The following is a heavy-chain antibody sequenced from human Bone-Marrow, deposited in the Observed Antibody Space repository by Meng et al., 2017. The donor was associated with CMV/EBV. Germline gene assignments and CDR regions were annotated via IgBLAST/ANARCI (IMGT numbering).Heavy chain of an antibody. V-gene: IGHV3-15*01. Sequence: GESLKISCAASGFTFSNGWMSWVRQAPGKGLEWVGRIKSKTDGGTTDYAAPVKGRFTISRDDSKNTLYLQMNSLKTEDTAVYYCTTADHDYSKQGGSYGMDDWGQGTTVTVSS. J-gene: IGHJ6*02. CDR1: GFTFSNGW. CDR3: TTADHDYSKQGGSYGMDD. CDR2: IKSKTDGGTT. D-gene: IGHD4-11*01.